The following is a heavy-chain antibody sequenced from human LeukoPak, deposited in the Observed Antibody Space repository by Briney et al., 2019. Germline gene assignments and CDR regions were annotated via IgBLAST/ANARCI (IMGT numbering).Heavy chain of an antibody. D-gene: IGHD3-22*01. Sequence: GGSLRLSCAASGFTVSSNYMSWVRQAPGKGLGWVGFIRSKAYGGTTEYAASVKGRFTISRDDSESIAYLQMNSLKTEDTAVYYCTRAFSYYYDSSDAFDIWGQGTMVTVSS. CDR1: GFTVSSNY. CDR2: IRSKAYGGTT. V-gene: IGHV3-49*04. J-gene: IGHJ3*02. CDR3: TRAFSYYYDSSDAFDI.